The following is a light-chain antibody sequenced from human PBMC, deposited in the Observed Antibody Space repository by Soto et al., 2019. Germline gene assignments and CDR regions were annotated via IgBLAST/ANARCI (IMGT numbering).Light chain of an antibody. Sequence: QSALTQPASVSGSPGQSITISCTGTSSDVGGYNYVSWYQQHPGKAPKLMIYGVSNRPAGGSNRFAGSKSGNTASLTISGLQAEDEADYYCSSYTSSSLYVFGPGTKLTVL. CDR2: GVS. V-gene: IGLV2-14*01. CDR3: SSYTSSSLYV. CDR1: SSDVGGYNY. J-gene: IGLJ1*01.